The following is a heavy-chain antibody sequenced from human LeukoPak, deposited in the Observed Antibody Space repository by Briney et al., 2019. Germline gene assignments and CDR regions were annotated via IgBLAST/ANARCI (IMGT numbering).Heavy chain of an antibody. V-gene: IGHV4-39*01. CDR1: GGSISSSRYY. CDR3: SRHYERVSGVVSGTVDY. CDR2: IYVSGSN. J-gene: IGHJ4*02. Sequence: SETLSLTCTVSGGSISSSRYYWGCIRPPPGKGLECIVRIYVSGSNYYNPSLKGRVTISVYASKSQSSLKLRSVTDPDTAVYYCSRHYERVSGVVSGTVDYWGQGTLVTVSS. D-gene: IGHD3-3*01.